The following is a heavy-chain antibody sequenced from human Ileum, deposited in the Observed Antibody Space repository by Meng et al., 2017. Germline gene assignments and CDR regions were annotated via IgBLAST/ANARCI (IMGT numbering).Heavy chain of an antibody. CDR2: INPSGVST. CDR3: AAPGFEPPGLTGDY. V-gene: IGHV1-46*01. Sequence: QVQLVQSVAEAKKAGASMKGSCKPSGYTFTNYHLNWVRQAPGQGLQGMGIINPSGVSTTVAQKYQGGVILSRNTSTSTVYMELSNLRSENTADYCSAAPGFEPPGLTGDYWGQGTLVTVSS. D-gene: IGHD3/OR15-3a*01. J-gene: IGHJ4*02. CDR1: GYTFTNYH.